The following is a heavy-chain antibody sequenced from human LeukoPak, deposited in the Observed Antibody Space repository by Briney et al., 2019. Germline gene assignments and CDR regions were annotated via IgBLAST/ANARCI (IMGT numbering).Heavy chain of an antibody. Sequence: PGGSLRLSCAASGFTFSDYAMSWVRQAPGKGLEWVSVISGSGGSTYYADSVKGRFTISRDNSKNTLFLQMYSLRADDTAVYYCAKGGIRYFDYLSQFDCWGQGTLATVSS. CDR2: ISGSGGST. CDR3: AKGGIRYFDYLSQFDC. CDR1: GFTFSDYA. J-gene: IGHJ4*02. V-gene: IGHV3-23*01. D-gene: IGHD3-9*01.